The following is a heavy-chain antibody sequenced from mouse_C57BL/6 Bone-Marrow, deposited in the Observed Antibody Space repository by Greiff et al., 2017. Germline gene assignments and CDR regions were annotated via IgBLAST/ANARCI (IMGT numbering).Heavy chain of an antibody. D-gene: IGHD3-2*02. V-gene: IGHV10-1*01. CDR1: GFSFNTYA. CDR2: IRSKSNNYAT. CDR3: VRRGGSGYWFAY. J-gene: IGHJ3*01. Sequence: EVHLVESGGGLVQPKGSLKLSCAASGFSFNTYAMNWVRQAPGKGLEWVARIRSKSNNYATYYADSVKDRFTIARDDSESMLYLQMHNLKTEDTAMYYCVRRGGSGYWFAYWGQGTLVTVSA.